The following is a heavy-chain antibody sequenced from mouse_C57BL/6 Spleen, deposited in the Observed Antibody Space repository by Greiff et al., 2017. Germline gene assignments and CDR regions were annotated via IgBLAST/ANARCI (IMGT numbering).Heavy chain of an antibody. CDR2: FDPSDSYT. CDR3: ARGEPYYFDY. Sequence: QVQLQQPGAELVMPGASVKLSCKASGYTFTSYWMHWVKQRPGQGLEWIGEFDPSDSYTNYNQKFKGKSTLTVDKSSSTAYMQLSNLTSEDSAVYYCARGEPYYFDYWGQGTTLTVSS. V-gene: IGHV1-69*01. J-gene: IGHJ2*01. CDR1: GYTFTSYW.